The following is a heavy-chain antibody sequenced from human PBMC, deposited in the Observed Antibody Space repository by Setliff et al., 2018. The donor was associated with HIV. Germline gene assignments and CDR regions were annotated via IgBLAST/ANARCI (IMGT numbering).Heavy chain of an antibody. V-gene: IGHV1-46*01. CDR3: ARDRVRITIFGANDASDI. CDR2: INPSGGSS. J-gene: IGHJ3*02. D-gene: IGHD3-3*01. CDR1: GYTFTGHY. Sequence: GASVMVSCKASGYTFTGHYIHWVRQAPGQGLEWMGIINPSGGSSTYAQKFQGRVAMTRDTSTSTVYMELSSLRSEDTAVYYCARDRVRITIFGANDASDIWGQGTMVTVSS.